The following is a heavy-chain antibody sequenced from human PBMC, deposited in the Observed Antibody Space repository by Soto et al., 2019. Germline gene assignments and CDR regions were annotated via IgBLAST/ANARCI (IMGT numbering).Heavy chain of an antibody. V-gene: IGHV4-31*03. CDR1: GGYISRGGYY. CDR3: ARVEEIVVVPAAMRNDAFDI. Sequence: SETLSLNCTGSGGYISRGGYYCSWIRQHPGKGLEWIGYIYYSGSTYYNPSLKSRVTISVDTSKNQFSLKLSSVTAADTAVYYCARVEEIVVVPAAMRNDAFDIWGQGTMVTVSS. CDR2: IYYSGST. D-gene: IGHD2-2*01. J-gene: IGHJ3*02.